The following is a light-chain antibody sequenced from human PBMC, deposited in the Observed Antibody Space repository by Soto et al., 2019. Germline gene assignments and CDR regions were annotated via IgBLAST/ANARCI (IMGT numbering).Light chain of an antibody. CDR3: QQYGNSPIT. Sequence: DIVITQSPVPLSLPPGERSTLSCRASQSVTNNYLAWYQQKPGQAPRLLIDGASSRATGVPDRFSGTGSGTDVTLTISRLEPEECAVFYCQQYGNSPITVGQGTRLEI. J-gene: IGKJ5*01. CDR2: GAS. V-gene: IGKV3-20*01. CDR1: QSVTNNY.